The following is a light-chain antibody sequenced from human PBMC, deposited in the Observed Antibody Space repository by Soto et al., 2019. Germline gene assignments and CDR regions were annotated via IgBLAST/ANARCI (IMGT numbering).Light chain of an antibody. CDR3: QNYNSAPNT. CDR1: QAITNY. J-gene: IGKJ2*01. V-gene: IGKV1-27*01. CDR2: GAS. Sequence: DIRMTQSPSSLSASVGDRVTITCRASQAITNYLAWYQQKPGKVPKLLIYGASTLQSGVPSRFTGSGSGTVFNLTITSLQPEDVATYYCQNYNSAPNTFGQGTRLEIK.